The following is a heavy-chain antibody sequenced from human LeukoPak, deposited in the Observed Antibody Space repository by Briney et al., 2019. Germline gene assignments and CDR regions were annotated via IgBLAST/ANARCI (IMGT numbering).Heavy chain of an antibody. V-gene: IGHV4-34*01. CDR1: SGSFSGYY. CDR2: INHSGST. J-gene: IGHJ5*02. Sequence: PSETLSLTCAVYSGSFSGYYWSWIRQPPGKGLEWIGEINHSGSTNYNPSLKSRVTISVDTSKNQFSLKLSSVTAADTAVYYCARESNYHGSGTGWFDPWGQGTLVTVSS. D-gene: IGHD3-10*01. CDR3: ARESNYHGSGTGWFDP.